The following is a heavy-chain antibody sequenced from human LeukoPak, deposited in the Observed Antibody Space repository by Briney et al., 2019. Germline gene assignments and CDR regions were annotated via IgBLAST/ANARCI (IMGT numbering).Heavy chain of an antibody. J-gene: IGHJ5*02. Sequence: PGGSLRLSCAASGFTFSSYAMHWVRQAPGKGLEWVAVISYDGSNKYYADSVKGRFTISRDNSKNTLYLQMNSLRAEDTAVYYCARDQELAGDRWFDPWSQGTLVTVSS. D-gene: IGHD6-19*01. CDR2: ISYDGSNK. CDR1: GFTFSSYA. V-gene: IGHV3-30*04. CDR3: ARDQELAGDRWFDP.